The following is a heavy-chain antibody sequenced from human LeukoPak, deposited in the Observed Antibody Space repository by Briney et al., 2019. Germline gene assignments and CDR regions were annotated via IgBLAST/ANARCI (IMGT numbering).Heavy chain of an antibody. Sequence: SETLSLTCAVSGYSINISSYWGWIRQPPGKGLEWIGNIYHTGSTYYNPSLKSRVTISIDTSKNQFSLKLSSVTAADTAVYYCARGDLGTSIFGVVFANWFNPWGQGTLVTVSS. D-gene: IGHD3-3*01. J-gene: IGHJ5*02. CDR2: IYHTGST. CDR1: GYSINISSY. V-gene: IGHV4-38-2*01. CDR3: ARGDLGTSIFGVVFANWFNP.